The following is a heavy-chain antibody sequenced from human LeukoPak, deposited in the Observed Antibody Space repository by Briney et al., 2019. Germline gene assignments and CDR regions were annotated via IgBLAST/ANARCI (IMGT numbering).Heavy chain of an antibody. CDR2: ISSSSSTI. V-gene: IGHV3-48*01. D-gene: IGHD2-2*01. Sequence: GGSLRLSCAASGFTFSSYSMNWVRQAPGKGLEWVSYISSSSSTIYYADSVKGRFTISRDNAKNSLYLQMNSLRAGDTAVYYCARADCSSTSCYDYYYYGMDVWGQGTTVTVSS. CDR1: GFTFSSYS. J-gene: IGHJ6*02. CDR3: ARADCSSTSCYDYYYYGMDV.